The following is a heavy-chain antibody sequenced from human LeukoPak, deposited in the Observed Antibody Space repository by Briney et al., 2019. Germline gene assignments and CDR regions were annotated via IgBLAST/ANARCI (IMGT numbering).Heavy chain of an antibody. CDR3: ARSDGYGLVGI. CDR1: GYSISSGYY. CDR2: IYHSGST. Sequence: SETLSLTCTVSGYSISSGYYWGWIRQPPGKGLEWIGSIYHSGSTYYNPSLKSRVTISVDTSKNQFSLKLSSVTAADTAVYYCARSDGYGLVGIWGQGTMVTVSS. J-gene: IGHJ3*02. D-gene: IGHD3-10*01. V-gene: IGHV4-38-2*02.